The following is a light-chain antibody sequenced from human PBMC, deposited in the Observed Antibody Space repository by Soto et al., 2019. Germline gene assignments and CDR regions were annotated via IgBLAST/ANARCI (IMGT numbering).Light chain of an antibody. CDR2: GNT. V-gene: IGLV1-40*01. Sequence: QSVLTQPPSVSGAPGQRVTISCTGSSSNIGAGYDVHWYQPLPGRAPKRLIYGNTNRPSGVPDRCAGAKSGTSASLAITGLQAEYEADYYCLFFDSSLSVVFGGGTKLTVL. CDR1: SSNIGAGYD. CDR3: LFFDSSLSVV. J-gene: IGLJ2*01.